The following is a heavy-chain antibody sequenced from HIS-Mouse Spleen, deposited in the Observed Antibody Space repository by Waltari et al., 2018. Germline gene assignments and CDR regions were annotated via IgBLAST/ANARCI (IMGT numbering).Heavy chain of an antibody. CDR1: GGSISSSSYY. CDR2: IYYSGRT. Sequence: QLQLQESGPGLVKPSETLSLTCTVSGGSISSSSYYWGWIRQPPGKGLEWIGSIYYSGRTHYDPALKSRVTISVETSRNQFSLKLSSVTAADTAVYYCAREIPYSSSWYDWYFDLWGRGTLVTVSS. D-gene: IGHD6-13*01. V-gene: IGHV4-39*07. CDR3: AREIPYSSSWYDWYFDL. J-gene: IGHJ2*01.